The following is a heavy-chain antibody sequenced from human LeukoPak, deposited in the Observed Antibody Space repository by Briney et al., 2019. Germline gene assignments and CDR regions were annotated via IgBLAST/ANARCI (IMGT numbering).Heavy chain of an antibody. CDR1: GYTFTSYY. V-gene: IGHV1-46*01. CDR2: INPSGGST. J-gene: IGHJ6*03. Sequence: ASVMVSCKASGYTFTSYYMHWVRQAPGQGLEWMGIINPSGGSTSYAQKFQGRVTMTRDTSTSTVYMELSSLRSEDTAVYYCATKLEWLVQGLYYYYYMDVWGKGTTVTVSS. D-gene: IGHD3-3*01. CDR3: ATKLEWLVQGLYYYYYMDV.